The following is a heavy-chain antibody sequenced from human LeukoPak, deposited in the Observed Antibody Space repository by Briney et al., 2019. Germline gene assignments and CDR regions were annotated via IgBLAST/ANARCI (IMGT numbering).Heavy chain of an antibody. V-gene: IGHV4-34*01. CDR2: INHSGST. CDR3: ARGRWDSYYYYYMDV. J-gene: IGHJ6*03. D-gene: IGHD5-24*01. CDR1: GGSFSGYY. Sequence: PSETLSLTCAVYGGSFSGYYWSWIRQPPGKGLEWIGEINHSGSTNYNPSLKSRVTISVDTSKNQFSLKLSSVTAADTAVYYCARGRWDSYYYYYMDVGGKGTTVTVSS.